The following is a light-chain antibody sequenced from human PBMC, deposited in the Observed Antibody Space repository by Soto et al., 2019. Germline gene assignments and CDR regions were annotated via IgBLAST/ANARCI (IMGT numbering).Light chain of an antibody. CDR1: QSVSSTY. CDR2: GAS. Sequence: EIVLSQSPGTLSVSPGERGTLSGSDSQSVSSTYLAWYQQKPSQAPRLLIYGASTRATGIPDRFNGSGSGTDFTLTISRLEPEDFAVYYCQQYGSSVWTFGKGTKVDIK. J-gene: IGKJ1*01. CDR3: QQYGSSVWT. V-gene: IGKV3-20*01.